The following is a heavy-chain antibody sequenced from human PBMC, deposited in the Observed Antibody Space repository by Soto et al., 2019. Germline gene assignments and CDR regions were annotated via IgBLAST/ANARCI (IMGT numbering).Heavy chain of an antibody. V-gene: IGHV3-30*18. CDR3: AKEGRGSSYYVGVSCFDW. J-gene: IGHJ4*02. CDR1: GFTLSTYG. D-gene: IGHD1-26*01. Sequence: QMQLVESGGGVVQPGRSLRLSCAASGFTLSTYGMHWVRQAPGKGLEWVALISYDGNNKYYADSVKGRFTISRDNSDNTLHLQMNSLQTDDTAVYYCAKEGRGSSYYVGVSCFDWWGQGALVTVSS. CDR2: ISYDGNNK.